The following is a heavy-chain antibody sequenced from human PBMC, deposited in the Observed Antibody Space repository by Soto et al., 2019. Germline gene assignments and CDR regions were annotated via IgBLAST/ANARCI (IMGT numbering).Heavy chain of an antibody. Sequence: ASVKVSCKTSGYTFTGYYMHWVRQAPGQGLEWMGWINPNSGGTNYAQKFQGRVTMTRGTSISTAYMELRRLTSDDTAAYYCASGRGGLVPSRGYYYGMDLWGEGTTVTVPP. CDR3: ASGRGGLVPSRGYYYGMDL. CDR2: INPNSGGT. D-gene: IGHD3-9*01. J-gene: IGHJ6*04. CDR1: GYTFTGYY. V-gene: IGHV1-2*02.